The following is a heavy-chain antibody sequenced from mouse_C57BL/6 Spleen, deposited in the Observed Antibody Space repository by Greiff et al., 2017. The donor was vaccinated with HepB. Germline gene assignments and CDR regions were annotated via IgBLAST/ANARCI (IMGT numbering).Heavy chain of an antibody. D-gene: IGHD1-1*01. CDR1: GYTFTSYW. J-gene: IGHJ1*03. V-gene: IGHV1-69*01. CDR2: IDPSDSYA. CDR3: ARRRYGSSYGYFDV. Sequence: QVQLQQPGAELVMPGASVKLSCKASGYTFTSYWMHWVKQRPGQGLEWIGEIDPSDSYANYNQKFKGKSTLTVDKSSSTAYMQLSSLTSEDSAVYYCARRRYGSSYGYFDVWGTGTTVTVSS.